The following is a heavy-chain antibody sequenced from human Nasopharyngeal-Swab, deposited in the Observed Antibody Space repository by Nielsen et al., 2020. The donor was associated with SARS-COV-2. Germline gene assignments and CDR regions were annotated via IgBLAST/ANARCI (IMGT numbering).Heavy chain of an antibody. Sequence: GGSLRLSCAASGFTFSAHYMDWVRQAPGKGLEWVGRSRNKANSYTTEYAASVKGRFTISRYDSKNLLYLQLSSLRTEDTALYYCARDLSSIWTSGLGGWGQGTTVIVSS. V-gene: IGHV3-72*01. D-gene: IGHD6-13*01. CDR1: GFTFSAHY. CDR3: ARDLSSIWTSGLGG. CDR2: SRNKANSYTT. J-gene: IGHJ6*02.